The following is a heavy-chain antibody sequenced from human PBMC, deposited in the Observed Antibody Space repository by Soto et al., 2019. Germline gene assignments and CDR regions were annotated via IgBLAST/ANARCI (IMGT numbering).Heavy chain of an antibody. V-gene: IGHV3-23*01. CDR2: ISDSGATT. D-gene: IGHD6-19*01. CDR3: AKEGTSSGSLDY. CDR1: GFPFGENA. J-gene: IGHJ4*02. Sequence: GGSLRLSCAASGFPFGENAMSWVRQAPGKGLEWVSGISDSGATTYYADSVRGRFTISRDNSKNTLYLQMKSLRAEDSASYYCAKEGTSSGSLDYWGQGALVTVSS.